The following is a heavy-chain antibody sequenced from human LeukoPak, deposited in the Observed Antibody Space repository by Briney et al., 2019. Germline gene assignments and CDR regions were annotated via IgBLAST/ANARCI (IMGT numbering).Heavy chain of an antibody. CDR1: GGTFSSYA. J-gene: IGHJ4*02. V-gene: IGHV1-69*04. Sequence: ASVKVSCKASGGTFSSYAISWVRQAPGQGLEWMGRIIPILGIANYAQKFQGRVTITADKSTSTAYMELSSLRSEDTAVYYCARVIYDSSGYYPFGPGYFDYWGQGTLVTVSS. CDR3: ARVIYDSSGYYPFGPGYFDY. D-gene: IGHD3-22*01. CDR2: IIPILGIA.